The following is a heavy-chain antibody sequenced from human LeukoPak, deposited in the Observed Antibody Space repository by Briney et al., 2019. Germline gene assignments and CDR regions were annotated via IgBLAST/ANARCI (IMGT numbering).Heavy chain of an antibody. D-gene: IGHD3-16*01. Sequence: PSETLSLTCTVSGGSISGHYWTWIRQPPGKGLEWIGQIHYSGKADYNPSLKTRIDISVDMSKNQMSLKVNSVTAADTAVYYCARFGFDYDMDVWAQGPEVTVS. V-gene: IGHV4-59*11. J-gene: IGHJ6*02. CDR1: GGSISGHY. CDR2: IHYSGKA. CDR3: ARFGFDYDMDV.